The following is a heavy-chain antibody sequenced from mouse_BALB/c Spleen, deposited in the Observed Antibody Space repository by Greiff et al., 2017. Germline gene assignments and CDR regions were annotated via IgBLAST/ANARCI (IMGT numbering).Heavy chain of an antibody. CDR3: ARHIASGYWFAY. CDR2: ISSGGSYT. D-gene: IGHD1-1*01. V-gene: IGHV5-6*01. J-gene: IGHJ3*01. CDR1: GFTFSSYG. Sequence: EVQVVESGGDLVKPGGSLKLSCAASGFTFSSYGMSWVRQTPDTRLVWGATISSGGSYTYYPDRVKGRFTISRDNAKNTLYLQLSSLKSEDTAMYYCARHIASGYWFAYWGEGTLVTVSA.